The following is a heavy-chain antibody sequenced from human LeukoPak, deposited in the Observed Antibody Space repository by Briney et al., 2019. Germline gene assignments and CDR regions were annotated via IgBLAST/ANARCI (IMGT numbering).Heavy chain of an antibody. J-gene: IGHJ4*02. D-gene: IGHD3-10*01. CDR2: ISGSGGST. CDR1: GFTFSSYA. Sequence: PGGSLRLSCAASGFTFSSYAMSWVRQAPGKGLEWVSAISGSGGSTYYADSVKGRFTISRDSSKNTLYLQMNSLRAEDTAVYYCAKDLLLWFGELFSGYYFDYWGQGTLVTVSS. CDR3: AKDLLLWFGELFSGYYFDY. V-gene: IGHV3-23*01.